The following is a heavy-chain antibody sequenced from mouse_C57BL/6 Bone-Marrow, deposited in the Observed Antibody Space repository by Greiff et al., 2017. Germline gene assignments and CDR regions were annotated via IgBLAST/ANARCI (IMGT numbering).Heavy chain of an antibody. CDR3: TREPIYYYGSVDY. CDR1: GFTFSSYA. D-gene: IGHD1-1*01. V-gene: IGHV5-9-1*02. J-gene: IGHJ2*01. Sequence: EVQLVESGAGLVKPGGSLTLSCAASGFTFSSYAMSWVRQTPEKRLEWVAYICSGGDYIYYADTVKGRFTLSRDNARNTLYLQMCSLKSEDTAMYYCTREPIYYYGSVDYWCQGTTLTVSS. CDR2: ICSGGDYI.